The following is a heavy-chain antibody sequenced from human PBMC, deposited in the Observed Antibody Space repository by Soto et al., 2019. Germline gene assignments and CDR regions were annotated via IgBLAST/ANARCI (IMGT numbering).Heavy chain of an antibody. CDR2: IYYSGST. V-gene: IGHV4-31*03. CDR1: GGSISSGNYY. J-gene: IGHJ4*02. CDR3: ARSDGRY. Sequence: TSETLSLTCTVSGGSISSGNYYWSWIRQYPGKGLEWIGYIYYSGSTDYNTSLKSRVTISVDTSKNQFSLKLSSVTAADTAVYYCARSDGRYWGQGTLVTVSS.